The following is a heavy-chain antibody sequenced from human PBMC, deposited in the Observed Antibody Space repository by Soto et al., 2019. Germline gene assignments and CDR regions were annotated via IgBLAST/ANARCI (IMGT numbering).Heavy chain of an antibody. Sequence: LSLTCTVSGGSITSSSHFWGWVRQPPGKGLEWIGTIYFTGNTYYTPSLKSRLTMSIDTSKNEFSLRLNSVTAADTAVYYCAGQTFTIAAASYGRSNWFDPWGPGTLLTVSS. J-gene: IGHJ5*02. CDR2: IYFTGNT. CDR1: GGSITSSSHF. V-gene: IGHV4-39*01. CDR3: AGQTFTIAAASYGRSNWFDP. D-gene: IGHD6-25*01.